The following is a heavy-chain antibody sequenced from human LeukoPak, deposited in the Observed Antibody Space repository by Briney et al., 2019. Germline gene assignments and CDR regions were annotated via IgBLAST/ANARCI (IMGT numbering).Heavy chain of an antibody. CDR3: AREGSALGYCSGGSCYLDY. D-gene: IGHD2-15*01. V-gene: IGHV4-59*01. CDR2: IYYSGST. J-gene: IGHJ4*02. CDR1: GGSISSYY. Sequence: SETLSLTCTVSGGSISSYYWSWIRQPPGKGLEWIGYIYYSGSTNYNPSLKSRVTISVDTSKNQFSLKLGSVTAADTAVYYCAREGSALGYCSGGSCYLDYWGQGTLVTVSS.